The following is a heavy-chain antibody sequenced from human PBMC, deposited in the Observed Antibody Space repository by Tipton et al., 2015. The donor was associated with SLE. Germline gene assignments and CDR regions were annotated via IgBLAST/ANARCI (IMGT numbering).Heavy chain of an antibody. CDR2: ISSSSSTI. Sequence: SLRLSCAASGFTFSSYSMNWVRQAPGKGLEWVSYISSSSSTIYYADSVKGRFTISRDNSKNTLYLQMNSLRAEDTAVYYCAASGIAVAGNGYFDYWGQGTLVTVSS. J-gene: IGHJ4*02. V-gene: IGHV3-48*01. CDR1: GFTFSSYS. CDR3: AASGIAVAGNGYFDY. D-gene: IGHD6-19*01.